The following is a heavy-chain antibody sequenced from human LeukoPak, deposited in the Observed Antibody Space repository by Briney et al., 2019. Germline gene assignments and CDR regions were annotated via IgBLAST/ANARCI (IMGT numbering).Heavy chain of an antibody. CDR2: ISGSGGST. CDR3: AIRTYYDILTGYHGMDV. CDR1: GFTFSSYA. Sequence: GGSLRLSCAASGFTFSSYAMSWVRQAPGKGLEWVSAISGSGGSTYYADSVKGRFTISRDNSKNTLYLLMNSLRAEDTAVYYCAIRTYYDILTGYHGMDVWGQGTTVTASS. V-gene: IGHV3-23*01. D-gene: IGHD3-9*01. J-gene: IGHJ6*02.